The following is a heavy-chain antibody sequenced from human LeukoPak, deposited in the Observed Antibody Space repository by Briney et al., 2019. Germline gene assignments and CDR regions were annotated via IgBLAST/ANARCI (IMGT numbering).Heavy chain of an antibody. CDR2: ISSSGSSI. CDR3: ARLSSFSPYYGMDV. D-gene: IGHD6-13*01. J-gene: IGHJ6*02. V-gene: IGHV3-48*01. CDR1: GFTFSSYS. Sequence: GGSLRLSCAASGFTFSSYSMNWVRQAPGKGLEWLSYISSSGSSIFYADSVKGRFTISRDNVKNSLYLQMNSLRAEDTAMYYCARLSSFSPYYGMDVWGQGTTVTVSS.